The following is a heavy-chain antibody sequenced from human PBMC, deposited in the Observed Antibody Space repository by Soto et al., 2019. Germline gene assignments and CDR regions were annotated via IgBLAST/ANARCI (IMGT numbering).Heavy chain of an antibody. CDR3: ARITGTTASNYYYYGMDV. CDR2: IYYSGST. Sequence: SETLSLTCTVSGGSISSSSYYWGWIRQPPGKGLEWIGSIYYSGSTYYNPSLKSRVTISVDTSKNQFSLKLSSVTAADAAVYYCARITGTTASNYYYYGMDVWGQGTTVTVSS. V-gene: IGHV4-39*01. CDR1: GGSISSSSYY. J-gene: IGHJ6*02. D-gene: IGHD1-7*01.